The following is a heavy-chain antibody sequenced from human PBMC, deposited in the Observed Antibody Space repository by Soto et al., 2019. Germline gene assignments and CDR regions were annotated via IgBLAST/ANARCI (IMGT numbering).Heavy chain of an antibody. CDR3: ARDLEGRGFDP. CDR2: IWYDGSNK. J-gene: IGHJ5*02. CDR1: GFTFSSYG. V-gene: IGHV3-33*01. Sequence: QVQLVESGGGVVQPGRSLRLSCAASGFTFSSYGMHWVRQAPGKGLEWVAVIWYDGSNKYYADSVKGRFTISRDNSKNTLYLQMNSLRAEDTAVYYCARDLEGRGFDPWGQGTLVTVSS. D-gene: IGHD1-1*01.